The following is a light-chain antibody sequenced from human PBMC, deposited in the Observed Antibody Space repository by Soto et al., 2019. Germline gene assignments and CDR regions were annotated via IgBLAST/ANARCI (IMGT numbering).Light chain of an antibody. CDR3: QLCGSLPLT. J-gene: IGKJ4*01. CDR2: ETS. CDR1: QSIDISS. V-gene: IGKV3-20*01. Sequence: EIVLTQSPGTLSLSPGERATLSCRASQSIDISSLAWYQQKPGQAPRLIIDETSRRATGIPDRFSGSGAATDFTLTISRLEPEDFAVYYCQLCGSLPLTFGGGTKVEIK.